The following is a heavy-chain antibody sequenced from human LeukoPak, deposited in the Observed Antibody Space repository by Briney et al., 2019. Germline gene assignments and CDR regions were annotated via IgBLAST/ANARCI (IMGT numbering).Heavy chain of an antibody. CDR3: ARARGYITIPYYYMDV. D-gene: IGHD3-3*01. Sequence: GGSLRLSCAASGFTFSSYSMNWVRQAPGKGLEWVSSISSSSSYIYYADSVKGRFTISRDNAKNSLYLQMNGLRAEDTAVYYCARARGYITIPYYYMDVWGKGTTVTVSS. V-gene: IGHV3-21*04. J-gene: IGHJ6*03. CDR2: ISSSSSYI. CDR1: GFTFSSYS.